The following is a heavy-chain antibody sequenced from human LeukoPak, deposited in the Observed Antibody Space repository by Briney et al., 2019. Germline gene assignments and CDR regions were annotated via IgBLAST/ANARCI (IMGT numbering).Heavy chain of an antibody. D-gene: IGHD6-6*01. J-gene: IGHJ4*02. CDR2: IYYSGST. CDR3: ARHGYSSSFMAY. Sequence: SETLSLTCTVSGGSISSSSYYWGWIRQPPGKGLEWIGSIYYSGSTYYNPSLKSRVTISVDTSKNQFSLKLSSVTAADTAVYYCARHGYSSSFMAYWGQGTLVTVSS. V-gene: IGHV4-39*01. CDR1: GGSISSSSYY.